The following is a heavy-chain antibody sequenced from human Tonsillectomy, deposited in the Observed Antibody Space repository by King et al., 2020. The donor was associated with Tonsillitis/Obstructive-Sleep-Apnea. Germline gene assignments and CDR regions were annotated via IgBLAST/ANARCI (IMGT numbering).Heavy chain of an antibody. Sequence: QLQESGPGLVKPSGTMSLTCGVSGGSISIGKWWSWVRQTPGKGLEWIGEIYHSGSTNYNPSLKSRVTISVDKSRSQFSLRLTSLTAADTALYYCARGPESSGRDAFDLWGRGTMVTVSS. CDR3: ARGPESSGRDAFDL. V-gene: IGHV4-4*02. CDR2: IYHSGST. CDR1: GGSISIGKW. D-gene: IGHD6-19*01. J-gene: IGHJ3*01.